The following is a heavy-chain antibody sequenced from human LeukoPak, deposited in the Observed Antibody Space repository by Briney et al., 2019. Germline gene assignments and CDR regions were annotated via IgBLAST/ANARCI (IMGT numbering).Heavy chain of an antibody. CDR2: INADNGNT. D-gene: IGHD3-10*01. CDR1: GYTFTNYA. J-gene: IGHJ4*02. Sequence: GSVKVSCKASGYTFTNYAIHWMRQAPGQGLEWMGWINADNGNTKYSQKFQGRVTITRDTSASTAYMELSSLTSEDTTVYYCARGGELLYFDCWGQGTLVTVSS. V-gene: IGHV1-3*01. CDR3: ARGGELLYFDC.